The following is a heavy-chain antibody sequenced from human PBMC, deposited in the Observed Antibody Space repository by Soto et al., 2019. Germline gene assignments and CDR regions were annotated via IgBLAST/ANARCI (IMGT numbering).Heavy chain of an antibody. CDR2: IYYSGST. CDR3: ARQYYDILTGYRISNWFDP. J-gene: IGHJ5*02. D-gene: IGHD3-9*01. V-gene: IGHV4-31*11. CDR1: GGSFSGYY. Sequence: SETLSLTCAVYGGSFSGYYWTWIRQHPGKGLEWIGYIYYSGSTYYNPSLKSRVTISVDTSKNQFSLKLSSVTAADTAVYYCARQYYDILTGYRISNWFDPWGQGTLVTVSS.